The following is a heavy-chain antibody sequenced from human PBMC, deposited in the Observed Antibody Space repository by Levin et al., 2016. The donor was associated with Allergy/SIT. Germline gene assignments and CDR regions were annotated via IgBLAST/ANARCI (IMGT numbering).Heavy chain of an antibody. D-gene: IGHD5-18*01. CDR2: ISGSGGST. CDR1: GFTFSSYA. Sequence: GESLKISCAASGFTFSSYAMSWVRQAPGKGLEWVSAISGSGGSTYYADSVKGRFTISRDNSKNTLYLQMNSLRAEDTAVYYCAKDRDTAMVTLGYYGMDVWGQGTTVTVSS. J-gene: IGHJ6*02. V-gene: IGHV3-23*01. CDR3: AKDRDTAMVTLGYYGMDV.